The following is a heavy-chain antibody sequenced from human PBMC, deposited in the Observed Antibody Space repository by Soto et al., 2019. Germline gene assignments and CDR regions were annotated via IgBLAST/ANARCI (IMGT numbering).Heavy chain of an antibody. CDR2: LDQDGSER. J-gene: IGHJ4*02. V-gene: IGHV3-7*01. Sequence: EVQLVESGGGLVQPGGSLRLSCAASGFTFSTYWMTWLRRPPGKGLEWVANLDQDGSERYYVDSVRGRFTISRDNAKNSLYLQMNSLRAEDTAVYYCVCGGNFFVYWGQGTLVTVSP. CDR3: VCGGNFFVY. CDR1: GFTFSTYW. D-gene: IGHD3-16*01.